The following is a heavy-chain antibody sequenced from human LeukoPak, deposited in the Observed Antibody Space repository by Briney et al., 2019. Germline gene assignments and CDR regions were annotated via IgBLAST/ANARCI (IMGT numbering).Heavy chain of an antibody. Sequence: SETLSLTCAVYGGSFSGYYWSWIRQPPGKGLEWIGEINHSGSTNYNPSLKSRVTISVDTSKNQFSLKLSSVTAADTAVYYCARGRGAYYYGSGNQRNFDYWGQGTLVTVSS. CDR3: ARGRGAYYYGSGNQRNFDY. V-gene: IGHV4-34*01. D-gene: IGHD3-10*01. CDR1: GGSFSGYY. J-gene: IGHJ4*02. CDR2: INHSGST.